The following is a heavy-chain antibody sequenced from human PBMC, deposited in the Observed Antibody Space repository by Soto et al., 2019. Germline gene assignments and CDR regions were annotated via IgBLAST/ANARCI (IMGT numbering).Heavy chain of an antibody. V-gene: IGHV1-46*01. J-gene: IGHJ6*02. D-gene: IGHD2-2*01. Sequence: ASVKVSCKASGYTFTSYYMHWVRQAPGQGLEWMGIINPSGGSTSYAQKFQGRVTMTRDTSTSTVYMELSSLRSEDTAVYYCARDCSSTSCVSYYGMDVWGQGTTVTVSS. CDR2: INPSGGST. CDR1: GYTFTSYY. CDR3: ARDCSSTSCVSYYGMDV.